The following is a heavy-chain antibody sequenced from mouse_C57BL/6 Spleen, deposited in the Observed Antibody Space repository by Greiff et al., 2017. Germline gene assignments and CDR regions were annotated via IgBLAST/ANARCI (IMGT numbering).Heavy chain of an antibody. Sequence: VKLQQSGAELVRPGTSVKVSCKASGYAFTNYLIEWVKQRPGQGLEWIGVLNPGSGGTNYNEKFKGKATLTADKSSSTAYMQLSSLTSEDSAVYFCAKGDDYDDGAWFAYWGQGTLVTVSA. CDR3: AKGDDYDDGAWFAY. J-gene: IGHJ3*01. CDR2: LNPGSGGT. D-gene: IGHD2-4*01. V-gene: IGHV1-54*01. CDR1: GYAFTNYL.